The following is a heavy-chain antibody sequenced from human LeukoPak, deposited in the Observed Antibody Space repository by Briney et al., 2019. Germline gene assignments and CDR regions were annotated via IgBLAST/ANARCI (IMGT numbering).Heavy chain of an antibody. V-gene: IGHV4-34*01. CDR2: INHSGST. CDR3: ARDLKDTAMAVRAFDI. D-gene: IGHD5-18*01. J-gene: IGHJ3*02. Sequence: SETLSLTCAVYGGSFSGYYWSWIRQPPGKGLEWIGEINHSGSTNYNPSLKSRVTISVDTSKNQFSLKLSSVTAADTAVYYCARDLKDTAMAVRAFDIWGQGTMVTVSS. CDR1: GGSFSGYY.